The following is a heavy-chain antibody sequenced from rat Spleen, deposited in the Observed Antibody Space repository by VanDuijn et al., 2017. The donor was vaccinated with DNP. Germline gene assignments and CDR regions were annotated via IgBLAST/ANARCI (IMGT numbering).Heavy chain of an antibody. V-gene: IGHV5S10*01. J-gene: IGHJ4*01. Sequence: EVQLVESGGGLVQPGRSLKLSCEASGFTFSDYSMAWVRQAPKKGLEWVAMIIYDGSGTYYGDSVKGRFTISRDKAKNTLTLQMDSLNSEDTATYYCATHGSIATISTGAMDVWGQGTSVTVSS. D-gene: IGHD1-2*01. CDR1: GFTFSDYS. CDR3: ATHGSIATISTGAMDV. CDR2: IIYDGSGT.